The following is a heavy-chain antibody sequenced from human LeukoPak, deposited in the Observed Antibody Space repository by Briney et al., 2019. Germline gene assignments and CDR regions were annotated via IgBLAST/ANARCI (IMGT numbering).Heavy chain of an antibody. CDR3: AKAGGGSSWYFLSPYYFDY. CDR1: GFTFSSYG. CDR2: ISGSGGST. V-gene: IGHV3-23*01. Sequence: PGRSLRLSCAASGFTFSSYGMSWVRQAPGKGLEWVSAISGSGGSTYYADSVKGRFTISRDNSKNTLYLQMNSLRAEDTAVYYCAKAGGGSSWYFLSPYYFDYWGQGTLVTVSS. D-gene: IGHD6-13*01. J-gene: IGHJ4*02.